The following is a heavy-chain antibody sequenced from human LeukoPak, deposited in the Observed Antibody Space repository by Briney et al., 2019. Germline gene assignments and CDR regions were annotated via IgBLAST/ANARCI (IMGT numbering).Heavy chain of an antibody. V-gene: IGHV1-2*02. D-gene: IGHD5-18*01. CDR2: IHPHSGGT. Sequence: ASVKVSCKASGYSFTAYSIVWVRQAPGQGLEWMGWIHPHSGGTEYVKRFQGRVTMTRDTAISTAYMEVNSLGNDDAAVYYCARLGTGYSLSYWGQGTQVNVSS. CDR1: GYSFTAYS. CDR3: ARLGTGYSLSY. J-gene: IGHJ4*02.